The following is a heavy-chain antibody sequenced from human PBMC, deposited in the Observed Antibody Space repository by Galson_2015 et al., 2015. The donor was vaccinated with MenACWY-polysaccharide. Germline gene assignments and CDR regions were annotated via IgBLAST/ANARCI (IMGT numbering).Heavy chain of an antibody. D-gene: IGHD2-2*01. CDR3: ARVRYSTGKYQFDY. CDR2: IGGSGSNT. V-gene: IGHV3-23*01. Sequence: SLRLSCAASGFAFSNYAMSWVRQAPGKGLEWVSIIGGSGSNTHYADSVKGRFTISRDNSKNTLSLQMNSLRAEDTAVYYCARVRYSTGKYQFDYWGQGTPVAVSS. J-gene: IGHJ4*02. CDR1: GFAFSNYA.